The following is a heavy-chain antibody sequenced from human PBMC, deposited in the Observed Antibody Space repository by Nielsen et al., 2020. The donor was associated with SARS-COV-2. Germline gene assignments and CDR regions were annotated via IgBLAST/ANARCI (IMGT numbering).Heavy chain of an antibody. J-gene: IGHJ2*01. V-gene: IGHV1-8*01. CDR1: GYTFTSYD. CDR3: AREAQGWLQPYWYFDL. Sequence: ASVKVSCKASGYTFTSYDINWVRQATGQGLEWMGWMNPNSGNTGYAQKFQGRVTMTRNTSISTAYMELSSLRSEDTAVYYCAREAQGWLQPYWYFDLWGRGTLVTVSS. D-gene: IGHD5-24*01. CDR2: MNPNSGNT.